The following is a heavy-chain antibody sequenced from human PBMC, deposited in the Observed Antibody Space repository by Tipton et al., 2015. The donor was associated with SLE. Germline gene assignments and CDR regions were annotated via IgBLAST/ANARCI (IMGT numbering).Heavy chain of an antibody. J-gene: IGHJ4*02. CDR3: ARELDCSGGVCPFDY. CDR2: IYSSGGT. Sequence: TLSLTCTVSGGSISSVSYYWSWIRQPAGKGLEWIGRIYSSGGTDYNPSLKSRVTLSVDTSKNQFSLRLSSVTAADTAVYYCARELDCSGGVCPFDYWGQGTLVTVSS. D-gene: IGHD2-8*02. V-gene: IGHV4-61*02. CDR1: GGSISSVSYY.